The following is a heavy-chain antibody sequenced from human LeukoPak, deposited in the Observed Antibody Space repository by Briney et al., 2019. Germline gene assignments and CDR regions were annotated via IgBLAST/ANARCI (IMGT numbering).Heavy chain of an antibody. CDR1: GYTFTGYY. CDR3: ASLLLRFGELLNYDAFDI. CDR2: INPNSGGT. V-gene: IGHV1-2*02. Sequence: ASVKVSCKASGYTFTGYYMHWVRQAPGQGLEWMGWINPNSGGTNYAQKFQGRVTMTRDTSISTAYMELSRLRSDDTAVYYCASLLLRFGELLNYDAFDIWGQGTMVTVSS. D-gene: IGHD3-10*01. J-gene: IGHJ3*02.